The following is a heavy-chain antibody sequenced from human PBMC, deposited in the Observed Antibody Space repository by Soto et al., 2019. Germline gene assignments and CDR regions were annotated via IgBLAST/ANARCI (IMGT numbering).Heavy chain of an antibody. CDR1: GYSFTSYW. CDR3: ARLGEWSDYYYGMDV. V-gene: IGHV5-51*01. D-gene: IGHD3-3*01. Sequence: GESLKISCKGSGYSFTSYWIGWVRQMPGKGLEWMGIIYPGDSDTRYSPSFQGQVTISADKSISTAYLQWSSLKASDTAMYYCARLGEWSDYYYGMDVWGQGTTVTVS. CDR2: IYPGDSDT. J-gene: IGHJ6*02.